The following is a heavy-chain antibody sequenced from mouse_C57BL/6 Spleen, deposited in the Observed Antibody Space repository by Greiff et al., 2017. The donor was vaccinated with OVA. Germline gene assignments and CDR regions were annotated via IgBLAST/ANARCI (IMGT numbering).Heavy chain of an antibody. CDR1: GFTFSDYY. CDR3: ARAPYGYYDY. Sequence: DVHLVESEGGLVQPGSSMKLSCTASGFTFSDYYMAWVRQVPEKGLEWVANINYDGSSTYYLDSLKSRFIISRDNAKNILYLQMSSLKSEDTATYYCARAPYGYYDYWGQGTTLTVSS. D-gene: IGHD2-3*01. V-gene: IGHV5-16*01. CDR2: INYDGSST. J-gene: IGHJ2*01.